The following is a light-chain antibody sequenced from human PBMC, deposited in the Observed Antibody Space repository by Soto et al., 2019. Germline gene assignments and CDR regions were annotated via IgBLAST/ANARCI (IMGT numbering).Light chain of an antibody. CDR1: SSDVGGYNY. CDR2: EVS. CDR3: SSYAGSNNYV. Sequence: QSVLTQPPSASGSPGQSVTISCTGTSSDVGGYNYVSWDQQHPGKVPKFMIYEVSKRPSGVPDRFSGSKSGNTASLTVSGLQAEDEADYYCSSYAGSNNYVFGTGTKVTVL. J-gene: IGLJ1*01. V-gene: IGLV2-8*01.